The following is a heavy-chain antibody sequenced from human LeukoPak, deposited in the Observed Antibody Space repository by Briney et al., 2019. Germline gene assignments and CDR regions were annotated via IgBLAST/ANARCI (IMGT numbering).Heavy chain of an antibody. CDR1: GFSFSDYE. V-gene: IGHV3-48*03. Sequence: GGSLRLSCAASGFSFSDYEMNWVRQAPGKGLEWISYISNSGSTIHYADSVKGRFTISRDNAKNSLYLQMNSLRAEDTAVYYCARGSWDFWGQGTLVTVSS. CDR3: ARGSWDF. CDR2: ISNSGSTI. J-gene: IGHJ4*02. D-gene: IGHD3-10*01.